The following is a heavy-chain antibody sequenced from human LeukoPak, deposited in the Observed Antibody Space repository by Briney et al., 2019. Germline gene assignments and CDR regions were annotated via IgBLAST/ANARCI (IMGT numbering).Heavy chain of an antibody. V-gene: IGHV4-34*01. CDR2: INHSGST. CDR3: ARGFRLWLIWFDY. J-gene: IGHJ4*02. D-gene: IGHD5-18*01. Sequence: PSETLSLTCAVYGGSFSGYYWSWIRQPPGKGLEWIGEINHSGSTNYNPSLKSRVTISVDTSKNQFSLKLSSVTAADTAVYYCARGFRLWLIWFDYWGQGTLVTVSS. CDR1: GGSFSGYY.